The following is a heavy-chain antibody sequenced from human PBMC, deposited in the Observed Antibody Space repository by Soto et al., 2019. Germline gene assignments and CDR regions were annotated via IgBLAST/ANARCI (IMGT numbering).Heavy chain of an antibody. CDR1: GYIFRTYA. Sequence: ASVKVSCKASGYIFRTYAIHWVRQAPGQGLEWMGWINAGSGSAIYSQNFQGRVTISRDTSANTVYMELSSLRFEDTGIYYCAREVTTVSRFDSWGQGTLVTVSS. CDR2: INAGSGSA. V-gene: IGHV1-3*01. J-gene: IGHJ4*02. D-gene: IGHD4-17*01. CDR3: AREVTTVSRFDS.